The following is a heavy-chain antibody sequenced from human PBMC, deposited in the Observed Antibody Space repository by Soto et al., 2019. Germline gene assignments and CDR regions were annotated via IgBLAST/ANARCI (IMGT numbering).Heavy chain of an antibody. Sequence: GESLKISCKGSGYSFTSYWIGWVRQMPGKGLEWMGIIYPGDSDTRYSPSFQGQVTISADKSISTAYLQWSSLKASDTAMYYCARHGKTMVRHRHYYYGMDVWGQGTTVTVSS. J-gene: IGHJ6*02. CDR2: IYPGDSDT. D-gene: IGHD3-10*01. CDR1: GYSFTSYW. CDR3: ARHGKTMVRHRHYYYGMDV. V-gene: IGHV5-51*01.